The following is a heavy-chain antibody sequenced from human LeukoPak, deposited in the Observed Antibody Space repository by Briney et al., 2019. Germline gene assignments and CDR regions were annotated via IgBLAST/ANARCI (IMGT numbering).Heavy chain of an antibody. Sequence: GGSLRLSCAASGFTFSSYAMSWVRQAPGKGLEWVSAIRGSGGSTYYADSVKGRFTISRDNSKNTLYLQMNSLRAEDPAVYYCAKSSRGMNEAFDIWGQGTMVTVSS. V-gene: IGHV3-23*01. D-gene: IGHD3-16*01. CDR3: AKSSRGMNEAFDI. CDR1: GFTFSSYA. CDR2: IRGSGGST. J-gene: IGHJ3*02.